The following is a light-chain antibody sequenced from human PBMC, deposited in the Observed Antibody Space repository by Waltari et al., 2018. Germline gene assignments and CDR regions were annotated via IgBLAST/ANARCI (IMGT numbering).Light chain of an antibody. J-gene: IGKJ1*01. CDR2: KAS. Sequence: IQMTQSPATLSASVGDRVTITCRASESISRRLAWYQQKPGEAPKVLISKASNLESGVPSRFSGSGSGTEFTLSISSLEPDDYATYYCQQYKTHSRTFGQGTKV. CDR3: QQYKTHSRT. V-gene: IGKV1-5*03. CDR1: ESISRR.